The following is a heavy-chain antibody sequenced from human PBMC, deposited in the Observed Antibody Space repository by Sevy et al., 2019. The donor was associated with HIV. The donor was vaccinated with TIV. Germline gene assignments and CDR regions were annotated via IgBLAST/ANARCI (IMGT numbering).Heavy chain of an antibody. J-gene: IGHJ6*02. V-gene: IGHV3-23*01. CDR2: ISGSGGST. CDR1: GFTFSSYA. CDR3: AKADTVTTNYYYYYGMDV. D-gene: IGHD4-17*01. Sequence: GGSLRLSCAASGFTFSSYAMSWVRQAPGKGLEWVSAISGSGGSTYYADSVKGRFTISRDNSKNSLYLQMRSLRAEDTAVYYCAKADTVTTNYYYYYGMDVWGQGTTVTVSS.